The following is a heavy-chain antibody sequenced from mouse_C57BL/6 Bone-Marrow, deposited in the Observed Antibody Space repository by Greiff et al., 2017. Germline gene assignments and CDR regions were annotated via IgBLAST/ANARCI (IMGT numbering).Heavy chain of an antibody. D-gene: IGHD2-4*01. CDR1: GFTFSSYA. V-gene: IGHV5-4*03. CDR2: ISDGGSYT. CDR3: ARGGSDYDVKAWFAY. Sequence: EVMLVESGGGLVKPGGSLKLSCAASGFTFSSYAMSWVRQTPEKRLEWVATISDGGSYTYYPDNVKGRFTISRDNAKNNLYLQMSHLKSEDTAMYYCARGGSDYDVKAWFAYWGQGTLVTVSA. J-gene: IGHJ3*01.